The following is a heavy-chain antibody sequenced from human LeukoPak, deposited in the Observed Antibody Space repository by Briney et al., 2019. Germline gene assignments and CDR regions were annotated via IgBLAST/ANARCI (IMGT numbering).Heavy chain of an antibody. Sequence: PSETLSLTCTVSDDSISSSRYFWGWLRQPPGKGLEWIGSITYGGTIYYNPSLKSRVTISIDPSKKQFSLKETPVTAADTAVYYCARSRIAARPHYFDFWSQGTLVAVSS. CDR1: DDSISSSRYF. CDR3: ARSRIAARPHYFDF. CDR2: ITYGGTI. D-gene: IGHD6-6*01. V-gene: IGHV4-39*07. J-gene: IGHJ4*02.